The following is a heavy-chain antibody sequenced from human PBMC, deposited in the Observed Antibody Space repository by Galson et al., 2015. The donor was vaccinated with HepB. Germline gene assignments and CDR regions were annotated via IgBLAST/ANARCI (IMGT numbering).Heavy chain of an antibody. CDR2: IIPTFGTA. CDR1: GGTFSSYA. D-gene: IGHD5-12*01. V-gene: IGHV1-69*13. J-gene: IGHJ2*01. Sequence: QSGAEVKKPGTSVKVSCKASGGTFSSYAISWVRQAPGQGLEWMGGIIPTFGTANYAQKFQGRVTITADESTSTAYMELSSLRSEDTAVYYCARQGVATIIQYWYFDLWGRGTLVTVSS. CDR3: ARQGVATIIQYWYFDL.